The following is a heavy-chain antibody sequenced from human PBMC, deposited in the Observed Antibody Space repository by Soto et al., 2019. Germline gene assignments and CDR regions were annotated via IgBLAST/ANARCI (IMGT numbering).Heavy chain of an antibody. Sequence: EVQLVESGGGLVQPGMSLRLSCAASGFTFDDYAMHWVRQAPGKGLEWVSGISWNSGSIGYADSVKGRFTISRDNAKNSLYLQMNSLRAEDAALYYCAKDTGDIVVVPSASNSAFDIWGQGTMVTVSS. CDR3: AKDTGDIVVVPSASNSAFDI. D-gene: IGHD2-2*01. V-gene: IGHV3-9*01. J-gene: IGHJ3*02. CDR2: ISWNSGSI. CDR1: GFTFDDYA.